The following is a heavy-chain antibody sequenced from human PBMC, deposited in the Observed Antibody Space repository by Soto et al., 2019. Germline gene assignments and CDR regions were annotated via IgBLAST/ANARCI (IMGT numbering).Heavy chain of an antibody. CDR3: AKDWGIAVAAH. V-gene: IGHV3-30*18. Sequence: PGGSLRLSCAASGFTFSSTDMHWVRQAPGKGLEWVAVISHDGGNKFYGDSVKGRFTISRDNSKNTLYLQMNSLRADDTAVYYCAKDWGIAVAAHWGQGTLVTVSS. D-gene: IGHD6-19*01. CDR1: GFTFSSTD. J-gene: IGHJ4*02. CDR2: ISHDGGNK.